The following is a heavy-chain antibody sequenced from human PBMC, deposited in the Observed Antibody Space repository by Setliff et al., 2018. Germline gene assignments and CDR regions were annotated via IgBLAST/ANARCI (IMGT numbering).Heavy chain of an antibody. CDR1: GESSSGYY. V-gene: IGHV4-34*01. D-gene: IGHD6-6*01. CDR3: ARGRNIAARLLDS. J-gene: IGHJ4*02. Sequence: PSETLSLTCAIYGESSSGYYWSWIRQSPGKTLEWIGEIMDGRDTVYNPSLNSRVTISIDTSKDQFSLKLISMTAADTAVYYCARGRNIAARLLDSWGQGTLVTVSS. CDR2: IMDGRDT.